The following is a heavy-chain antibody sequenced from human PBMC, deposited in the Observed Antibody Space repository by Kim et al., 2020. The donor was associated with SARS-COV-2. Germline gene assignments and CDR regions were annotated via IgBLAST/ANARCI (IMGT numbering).Heavy chain of an antibody. CDR1: GGSISSSSYY. CDR3: AGTRITMVRGVISYYGMDV. CDR2: IYYSGST. Sequence: SETLSLTCTVSGGSISSSSYYWGWIRQPPGKGLEWIGSIYYSGSTYYNPSLKSRVTISVDTSKNQFSLKLSSVTAADTAVYYCAGTRITMVRGVISYYGMDVWGQGTTVTVSS. J-gene: IGHJ6*02. D-gene: IGHD3-10*01. V-gene: IGHV4-39*01.